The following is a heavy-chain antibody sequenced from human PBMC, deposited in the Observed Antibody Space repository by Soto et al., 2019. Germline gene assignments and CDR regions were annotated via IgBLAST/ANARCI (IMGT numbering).Heavy chain of an antibody. CDR2: IIPILGIA. J-gene: IGHJ6*03. V-gene: IGHV1-69*02. CDR3: ARGLRGAAAGPPIMGV. Sequence: ASVKVSCKASGGTFSSYTISWVRQAPGQGLEWMGRIIPILGIANYAQKFQGRVTITADKSTSTAYMELSSLRSEDTAVYYCARGLRGAAAGPPIMGVWAKGPRSPSP. CDR1: GGTFSSYT. D-gene: IGHD6-13*01.